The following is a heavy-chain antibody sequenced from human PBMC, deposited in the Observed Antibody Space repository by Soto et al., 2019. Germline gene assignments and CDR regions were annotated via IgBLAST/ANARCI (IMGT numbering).Heavy chain of an antibody. D-gene: IGHD2-21*01. CDR3: ARLGAYYQSLDP. CDR1: GGSVNSGSYY. CDR2: IYDSGST. J-gene: IGHJ5*02. V-gene: IGHV4-61*01. Sequence: SETLSLTCTVSGGSVNSGSYYWSWIRQPPGKGLEWIGNIYDSGSTNYNPPLASRVTISVDTSKNQFSLKLSSVTAADPAVYYCARLGAYYQSLDPWGPGTLVTVSS.